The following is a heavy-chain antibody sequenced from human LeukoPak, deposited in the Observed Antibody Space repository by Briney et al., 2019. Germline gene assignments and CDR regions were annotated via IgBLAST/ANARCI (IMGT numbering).Heavy chain of an antibody. D-gene: IGHD2-2*01. CDR1: GFSFRNYW. CDR3: AKDQPYCSSTSCYPLGAFDI. Sequence: GGSLRLSCVAAGFSFRNYWMSWVRQAPGKGLEWVANIKEDGSKKNHLDSVKGRFTISRDNAKNFLYLQMDSLRAEDTAVYYCAKDQPYCSSTSCYPLGAFDIWGQGTMVTVSS. J-gene: IGHJ3*02. CDR2: IKEDGSKK. V-gene: IGHV3-7*03.